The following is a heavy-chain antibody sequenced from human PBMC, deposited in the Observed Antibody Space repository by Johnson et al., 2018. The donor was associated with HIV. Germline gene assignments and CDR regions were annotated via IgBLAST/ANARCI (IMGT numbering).Heavy chain of an antibody. CDR2: IYSGGST. J-gene: IGHJ3*02. Sequence: VQLVESGGGLIQPGGSLRLSCAASGFSVSSNYMRWVRQGPGKGLEWVSVIYSGGSTYYADSVKGRFTISRDNSKNTLYLQMNSLRAEDTAVYYCASRAQTGADVGAFDIWGQGTMVTVSS. D-gene: IGHD1-14*01. CDR3: ASRAQTGADVGAFDI. CDR1: GFSVSSNY. V-gene: IGHV3-53*01.